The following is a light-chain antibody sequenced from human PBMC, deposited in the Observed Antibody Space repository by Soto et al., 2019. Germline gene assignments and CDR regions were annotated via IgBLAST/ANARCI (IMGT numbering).Light chain of an antibody. CDR3: AAWDDRLNGPV. CDR2: SNT. Sequence: QSLLTQPPPASGTPRQRFTISCSGSSSNIGSNTVNWYQQLPGTAPKLLIYSNTRRPSGVPDRFSGSKSGTSASLAISGLQSEDEADYYCAAWDDRLNGPVFGGGTKVTVL. J-gene: IGLJ2*01. CDR1: SSNIGSNT. V-gene: IGLV1-44*01.